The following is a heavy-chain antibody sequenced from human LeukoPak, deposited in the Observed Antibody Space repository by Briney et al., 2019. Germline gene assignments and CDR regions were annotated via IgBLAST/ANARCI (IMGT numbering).Heavy chain of an antibody. CDR2: IIPIFATP. Sequence: SVKVSCKASGGTFSNYAISWVRQAPGQGLEWMGGIIPIFATPNYAQKFQGRVTITADESTSTAYMELSSLKSDDTAIYYCARGVGRYDILTGRLDYWGQGTLVTASS. D-gene: IGHD3-9*01. CDR1: GGTFSNYA. CDR3: ARGVGRYDILTGRLDY. V-gene: IGHV1-69*13. J-gene: IGHJ4*02.